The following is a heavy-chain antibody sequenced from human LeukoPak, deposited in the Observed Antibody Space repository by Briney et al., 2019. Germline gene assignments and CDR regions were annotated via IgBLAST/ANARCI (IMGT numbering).Heavy chain of an antibody. V-gene: IGHV1-69*13. CDR3: ARDSVAARGSWFDP. J-gene: IGHJ5*02. CDR1: GGTFSSYA. CDR2: IIPIFGTA. Sequence: ASVKVSCTASGGTFSSYAISWVRQAPGQGLEWMGGIIPIFGTANYAQKFQGRVTITADESTSTAYMELSSLRSEDTAVYYCARDSVAARGSWFDPWGQGTLVTVSS. D-gene: IGHD6-13*01.